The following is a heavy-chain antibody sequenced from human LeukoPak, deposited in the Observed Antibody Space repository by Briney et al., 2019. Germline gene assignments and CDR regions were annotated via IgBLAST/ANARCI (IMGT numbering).Heavy chain of an antibody. CDR3: ARPRSGSYAQIAFDI. Sequence: PGGSLRLSCAASGFTVSSNYMSWVRQAPGKGLEWVSVIYSGGSTYYADSVKGRFTISRDNPKNTLYLQMNSLRAEDTAVYYCARPRSGSYAQIAFDIWGQGTMVTVSS. D-gene: IGHD1-26*01. J-gene: IGHJ3*02. CDR2: IYSGGST. CDR1: GFTVSSNY. V-gene: IGHV3-53*01.